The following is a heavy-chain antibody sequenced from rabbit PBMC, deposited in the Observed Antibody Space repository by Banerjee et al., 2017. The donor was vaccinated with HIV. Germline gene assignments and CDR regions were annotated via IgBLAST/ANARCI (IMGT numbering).Heavy chain of an antibody. J-gene: IGHJ4*01. Sequence: QSLEESGGDLVKPGASLTLTCKASGFSFSSGYDMCWVRQAPGKGLEWIACIDTGSSGRTYYASWAKGRFTISKTSSTTVTLQMTSLTAADTATYFCAKTGDVGDGYPSNLWGQGTLVTVS. V-gene: IGHV1S40*01. CDR1: GFSFSSGYD. CDR3: AKTGDVGDGYPSNL. CDR2: IDTGSSGRT. D-gene: IGHD6-1*01.